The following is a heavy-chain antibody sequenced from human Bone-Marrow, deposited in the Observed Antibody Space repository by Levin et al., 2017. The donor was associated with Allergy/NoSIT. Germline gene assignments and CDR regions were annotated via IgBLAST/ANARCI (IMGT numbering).Heavy chain of an antibody. V-gene: IGHV3-21*01. Sequence: GESLKISCAASGFTFSSYSMNWVRQAPGKGLEWVSSISSSSSYIYYADSVKGRFTISRDNAKNSLYLQMNSLRAEDTAVYYCARDETAYCGGDCYSGFDPWGQGTLVTVSS. CDR1: GFTFSSYS. CDR3: ARDETAYCGGDCYSGFDP. D-gene: IGHD2-21*02. CDR2: ISSSSSYI. J-gene: IGHJ5*02.